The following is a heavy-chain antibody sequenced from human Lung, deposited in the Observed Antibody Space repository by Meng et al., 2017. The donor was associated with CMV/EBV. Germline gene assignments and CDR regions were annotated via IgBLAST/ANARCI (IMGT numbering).Heavy chain of an antibody. V-gene: IGHV4-39*07. Sequence: SXTLSLXCTVSGGSISSSSYYWGWSRQPPGKGLEWIGSIYYSGSTYYNLSLKSRVTISVDTSKNLFSLKLSSVTAADTTVYYCARDLYCSSTSCYLEYYYYGMDVGXQGTTGTVS. J-gene: IGHJ6*02. CDR2: IYYSGST. D-gene: IGHD2-2*01. CDR1: GGSISSSSYY. CDR3: ARDLYCSSTSCYLEYYYYGMDV.